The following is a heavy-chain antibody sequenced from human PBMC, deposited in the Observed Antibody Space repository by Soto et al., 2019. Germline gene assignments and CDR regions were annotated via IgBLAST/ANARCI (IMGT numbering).Heavy chain of an antibody. J-gene: IGHJ4*02. CDR2: IYYSGST. CDR3: ARYDFWSGYSGY. D-gene: IGHD3-3*01. CDR1: GVSISSYY. Sequence: PSETLSLTCTVSGVSISSYYWIWIRQPPGKGLEWIGYIYYSGSTNYNPSLKSRVTISVDTSKNQFSLKLSSVTAADTAVYYCARYDFWSGYSGYWGQGTLVTVSS. V-gene: IGHV4-59*01.